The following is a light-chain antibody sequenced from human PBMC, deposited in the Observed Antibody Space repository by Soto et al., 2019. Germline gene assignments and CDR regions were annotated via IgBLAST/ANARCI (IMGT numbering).Light chain of an antibody. Sequence: DIQMTQSPSSLSASVGDRVTITCRASQSISSYLQWYQQKPGKASKLLIYAASSLQSGGPSRFSGSGSGTDFTLTIRSLQPEDCATYYCQQSYSTPLTFGGGTKGEIK. CDR3: QQSYSTPLT. CDR1: QSISSY. CDR2: AAS. J-gene: IGKJ4*01. V-gene: IGKV1-39*01.